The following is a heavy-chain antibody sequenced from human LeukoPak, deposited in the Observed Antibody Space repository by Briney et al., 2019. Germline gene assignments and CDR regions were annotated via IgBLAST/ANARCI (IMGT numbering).Heavy chain of an antibody. D-gene: IGHD3-22*01. V-gene: IGHV3-21*01. Sequence: GGSLRLSCAASGFTVSSNYMSWVRQAPGKGLEWVSSISSSSSYIYYADSVKGRFTISRDNAKNSLYLQMNSLRAEDTAVYYCARVLSDSSGDEAFDIWGQGTMVTVSS. CDR2: ISSSSSYI. J-gene: IGHJ3*02. CDR1: GFTVSSNY. CDR3: ARVLSDSSGDEAFDI.